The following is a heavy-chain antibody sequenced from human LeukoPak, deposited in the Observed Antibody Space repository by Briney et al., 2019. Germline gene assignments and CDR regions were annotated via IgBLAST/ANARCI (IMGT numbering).Heavy chain of an antibody. V-gene: IGHV4-39*07. CDR1: GGSISSSSYY. CDR3: ARRTRKGSSRAFDI. CDR2: IYYSGST. D-gene: IGHD6-6*01. J-gene: IGHJ3*02. Sequence: SETLSLTCTVSGGSISSSSYYWGWIRQPPGKGLEWIGSIYYSGSTYYNPSLKSRVTISVDTSKNQFSLKLSSVTAADTAVYYCARRTRKGSSRAFDIWGQGTMVTVSS.